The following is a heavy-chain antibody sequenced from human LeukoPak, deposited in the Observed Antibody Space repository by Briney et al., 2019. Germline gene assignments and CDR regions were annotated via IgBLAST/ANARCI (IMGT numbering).Heavy chain of an antibody. J-gene: IGHJ4*02. D-gene: IGHD1-20*01. V-gene: IGHV3-30-3*01. Sequence: PGGSLRLSCAASGFTFSSYAMHWVRQAPDKGLEWVAVISYDGSNKYYADFVKGRFTISRDNSKNTLYLQMNSLRAEDTAVYYCASTRMGGITGSEDYWGQGTLVTVSS. CDR2: ISYDGSNK. CDR1: GFTFSSYA. CDR3: ASTRMGGITGSEDY.